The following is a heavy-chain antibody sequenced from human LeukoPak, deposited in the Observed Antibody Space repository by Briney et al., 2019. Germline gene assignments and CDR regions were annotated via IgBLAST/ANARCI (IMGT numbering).Heavy chain of an antibody. Sequence: SETLSLXCTVSGGSISSSSYYWDWVRQPPGKGLECIGNVYYGGDTFYNSSLESRVTISVDMSKNQFSLKLSSLTAADTAVYYCARQRADYFYHYLDVWGKGTSVTVSS. CDR2: VYYGGDT. CDR1: GGSISSSSYY. V-gene: IGHV4-39*01. CDR3: ARQRADYFYHYLDV. J-gene: IGHJ6*03.